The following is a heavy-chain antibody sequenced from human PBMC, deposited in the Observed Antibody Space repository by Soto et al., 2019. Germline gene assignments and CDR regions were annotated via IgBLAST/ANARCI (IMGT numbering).Heavy chain of an antibody. D-gene: IGHD6-13*01. J-gene: IGHJ3*02. V-gene: IGHV3-7*05. CDR2: IKQDGSKK. Sequence: EVQLEESGGGLVQPGGSLRLSCAASGFTLSMYWMTWVRQAPGRGLEWVANIKQDGSKKSYLDSVRGRFTISRDNVRNSLYLQMDSLRAEDTALYYCARDVSPGSSSLYLDAFEIWGQGTMVIVSS. CDR1: GFTLSMYW. CDR3: ARDVSPGSSSLYLDAFEI.